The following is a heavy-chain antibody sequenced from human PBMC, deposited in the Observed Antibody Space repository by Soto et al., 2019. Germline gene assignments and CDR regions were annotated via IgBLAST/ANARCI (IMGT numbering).Heavy chain of an antibody. CDR2: IYPGDSDT. J-gene: IGHJ6*02. V-gene: IGHV5-51*01. CDR3: ARDGSGSYFYYYGMDV. CDR1: GYSFTSYW. Sequence: LGESLKISCKGSGYSFTSYWIGWVRQMPGKGLEWMGIIYPGDSDTRYSPSFQGQVTISADKSISTAYLQWSSLKASDTAMYYCARDGSGSYFYYYGMDVWGQGTTVTVSS. D-gene: IGHD3-10*01.